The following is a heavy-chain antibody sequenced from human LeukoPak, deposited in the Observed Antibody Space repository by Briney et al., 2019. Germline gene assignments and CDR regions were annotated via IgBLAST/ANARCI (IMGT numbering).Heavy chain of an antibody. D-gene: IGHD4-17*01. V-gene: IGHV4-59*01. CDR2: NYYSGST. J-gene: IGHJ4*02. CDR1: GGSISSYY. Sequence: KPSETLSLTCTVSGGSISSYYWSWIRQPPGKGLEWIGYNYYSGSTNYNPSLKSRVTISVDTSKNQFSLKLSSVTAADTAVYYCARDNGDFFDYWGQGTLVTVSS. CDR3: ARDNGDFFDY.